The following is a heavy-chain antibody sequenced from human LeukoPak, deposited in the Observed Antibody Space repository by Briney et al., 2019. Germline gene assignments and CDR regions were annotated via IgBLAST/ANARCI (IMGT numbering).Heavy chain of an antibody. CDR3: ARGLIAAAGYYFDY. Sequence: SETLSLTCAVYGGSFSGYYWSWIRQPPGKGLEWIGEINHSGSTNYNPSLKSRVTISVDTSKNQFSLKLSSVTAADTAVYYCARGLIAAAGYYFDYWGQGTLVTVSS. V-gene: IGHV4-34*01. CDR1: GGSFSGYY. J-gene: IGHJ4*02. CDR2: INHSGST. D-gene: IGHD6-13*01.